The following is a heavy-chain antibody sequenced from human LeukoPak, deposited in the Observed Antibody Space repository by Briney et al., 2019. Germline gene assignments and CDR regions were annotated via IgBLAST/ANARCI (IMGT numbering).Heavy chain of an antibody. CDR2: ISTSGSTI. Sequence: PGGSLRLSCAASGFTFSSHGMNWVRQAPGKGLEWVSCISTSGSTIYYAESVKGRLTVSRDNARNSLYLQMNSLRAEDTAIYYCARDGPGYSFDYWGQGTLVTVSS. CDR3: ARDGPGYSFDY. J-gene: IGHJ4*02. CDR1: GFTFSSHG. V-gene: IGHV3-48*03. D-gene: IGHD5-18*01.